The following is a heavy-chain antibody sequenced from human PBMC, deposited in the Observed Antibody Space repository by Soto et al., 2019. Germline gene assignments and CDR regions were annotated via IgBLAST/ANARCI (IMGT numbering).Heavy chain of an antibody. Sequence: PGGSLRLSCAASGFTFNTYDMNWVRQAPGKGLEWVSSITTSSAYIYYADSVKGRFTISRDNSKNTLYLQMNSLRAEDTAVYYCARALGFLGPFDYWGQGSLVTVSS. CDR2: ITTSSAYI. D-gene: IGHD3-3*01. CDR3: ARALGFLGPFDY. CDR1: GFTFNTYD. J-gene: IGHJ4*02. V-gene: IGHV3-21*04.